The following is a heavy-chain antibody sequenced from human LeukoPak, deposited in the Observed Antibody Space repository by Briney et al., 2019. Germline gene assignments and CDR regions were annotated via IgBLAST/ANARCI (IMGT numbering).Heavy chain of an antibody. Sequence: PGGSLRLSCAASGFTFSSYAMSWVRQAPGKGLEWVSAISGSGGSTYYADSVKGRFTISRDNSKNTLYLQMNSLRAEDTAVYYCAKDHRRYCSGGSCPYYFDYWGQGTLVTVSS. D-gene: IGHD2-15*01. CDR3: AKDHRRYCSGGSCPYYFDY. CDR1: GFTFSSYA. J-gene: IGHJ4*02. CDR2: ISGSGGST. V-gene: IGHV3-23*01.